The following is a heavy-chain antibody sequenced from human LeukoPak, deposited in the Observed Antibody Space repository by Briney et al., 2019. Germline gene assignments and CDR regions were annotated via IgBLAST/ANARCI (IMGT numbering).Heavy chain of an antibody. CDR2: INPNSGGT. V-gene: IGHV1-2*02. J-gene: IGHJ3*02. D-gene: IGHD3-10*01. CDR3: ARSRWSHYYGSGSYSAFDI. CDR1: GYTFTGYY. Sequence: GASVKVSCKASGYTFTGYYMHWVRQAPGQGLEWMGWINPNSGGTNYAQKFQGRVTMTRDTSISTAYMELSRLRSDDTAVYYCARSRWSHYYGSGSYSAFDIWGQGTMVTVSS.